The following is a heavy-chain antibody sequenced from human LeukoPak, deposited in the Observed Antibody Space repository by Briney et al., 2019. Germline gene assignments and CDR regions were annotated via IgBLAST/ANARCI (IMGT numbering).Heavy chain of an antibody. CDR3: AKDKHYCTSTSCYLYYFDY. CDR2: ISASGGTT. J-gene: IGHJ4*02. D-gene: IGHD2-2*01. Sequence: GGSLRLSCAASGFTFSSYAMSWVSQAPGKGLEWVSAISASGGTTYYADSVKGRFTISRDNSKNTLYLQMNSLRAEDTAVYYCAKDKHYCTSTSCYLYYFDYWGQGTLVTVSS. V-gene: IGHV3-23*01. CDR1: GFTFSSYA.